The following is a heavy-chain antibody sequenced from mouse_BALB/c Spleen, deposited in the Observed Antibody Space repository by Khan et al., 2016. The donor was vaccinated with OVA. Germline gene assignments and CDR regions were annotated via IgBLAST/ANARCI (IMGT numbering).Heavy chain of an antibody. Sequence: EVELVESGGDLVKPGGPLKLSCAASGFTFSSYGMSWVRQTPDKRLEWVATISSGGDYTYYPDSVKGRFTISRDNAKNTLYLQMSSLKSEDTAMYYCASHLTGSFAYWGQGTLVTVSA. D-gene: IGHD4-1*01. J-gene: IGHJ3*01. CDR1: GFTFSSYG. CDR3: ASHLTGSFAY. CDR2: ISSGGDYT. V-gene: IGHV5-6*01.